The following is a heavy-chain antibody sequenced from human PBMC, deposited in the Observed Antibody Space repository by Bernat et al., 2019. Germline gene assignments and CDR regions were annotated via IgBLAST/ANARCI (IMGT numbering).Heavy chain of an antibody. CDR1: GYTFTGYY. CDR2: INPNSGGT. CDR3: AREYLNCSSTSCYKKWNWFDP. D-gene: IGHD2-2*02. J-gene: IGHJ5*02. Sequence: QVQLVQSGAEVKKPGASVKVSCKASGYTFTGYYMHWVRQAPGQGLEWMGWINPNSGGTNYAQKFQGWGTMTRDTSISTAYMELGRLRADDTDVYYCAREYLNCSSTSCYKKWNWFDPWGQGTLVTVSS. V-gene: IGHV1-2*04.